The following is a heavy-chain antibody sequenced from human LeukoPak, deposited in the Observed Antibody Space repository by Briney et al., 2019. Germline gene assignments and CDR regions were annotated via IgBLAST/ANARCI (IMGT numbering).Heavy chain of an antibody. CDR1: GFTFSSCA. D-gene: IGHD1-26*01. J-gene: IGHJ4*02. CDR2: IIDSGNSI. CDR3: AKDPIFSGSYGVFDS. Sequence: GGSLRLSCAASGFTFSSCAMSWVRQAPGKGLEWVSTIIDSGNSIYYADSVEGRFTISRDNSKDTLYLQMDSLRAGDTAVYYCAKDPIFSGSYGVFDSWGQGTLVTVSS. V-gene: IGHV3-23*01.